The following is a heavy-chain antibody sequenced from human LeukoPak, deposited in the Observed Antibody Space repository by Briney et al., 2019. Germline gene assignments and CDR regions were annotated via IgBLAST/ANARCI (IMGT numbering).Heavy chain of an antibody. J-gene: IGHJ6*02. V-gene: IGHV1-69*06. CDR2: IIAMSGTA. CDR3: ARGTTIFGVVPGDMDV. Sequence: SVKVSCKTSGGTFTTYAITWVRQAPGHGLEWMGMIIAMSGTANVAQKFQGRVTITADKSATTSYMEMSSLTSDDTAVYYCARGTTIFGVVPGDMDVWGQGTTVIVSS. D-gene: IGHD3-3*01. CDR1: GGTFTTYA.